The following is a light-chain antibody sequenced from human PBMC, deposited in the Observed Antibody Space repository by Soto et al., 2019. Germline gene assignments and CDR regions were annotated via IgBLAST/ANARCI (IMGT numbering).Light chain of an antibody. CDR1: QSISSY. J-gene: IGKJ1*01. Sequence: DIQMPQSPSSLSASVGDRVTITCRASQSISSYLNWYQQKPGKAPKLLIYAASSLQSGVPSRFSGSGSGTDFTLTISSLQPEDFATYYCQQSYSTPRTFGHGTKVDI. V-gene: IGKV1-39*01. CDR3: QQSYSTPRT. CDR2: AAS.